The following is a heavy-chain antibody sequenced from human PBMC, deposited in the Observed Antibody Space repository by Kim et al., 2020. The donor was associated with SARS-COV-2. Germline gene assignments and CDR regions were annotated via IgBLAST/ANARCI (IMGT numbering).Heavy chain of an antibody. J-gene: IGHJ4*02. CDR2: INHSGST. V-gene: IGHV4-34*01. CDR3: ARGAITMVRGVITLPYFDY. CDR1: GGSFSGYY. D-gene: IGHD3-10*01. Sequence: SETLSLTCAVYGGSFSGYYWSWIRQPPGKGLEWIGEINHSGSTNYNPSLKSRVTISVDTSKNQFSLKLSSVTAADTAVYYCARGAITMVRGVITLPYFDYWGQGTLVTVSS.